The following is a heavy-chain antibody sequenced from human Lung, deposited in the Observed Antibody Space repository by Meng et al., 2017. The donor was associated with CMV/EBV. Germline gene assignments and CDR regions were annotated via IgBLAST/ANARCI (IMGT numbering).Heavy chain of an antibody. V-gene: IGHV4-31*11. CDR2: IYYSGST. J-gene: IGHJ5*02. CDR1: GGSISSGGFS. D-gene: IGHD4-17*01. CDR3: ARTNYGDYNWFDP. Sequence: QVQLPGSGSGLVKPSQTLSLTCAVSGGSISSGGFSWRWVRQHPGKGLEWIGYIYYSGSTYYNPSLRSRVAISIDTSKNQFSLKLTSVTAADTAVYFCARTNYGDYNWFDPWGQGTLVTVSS.